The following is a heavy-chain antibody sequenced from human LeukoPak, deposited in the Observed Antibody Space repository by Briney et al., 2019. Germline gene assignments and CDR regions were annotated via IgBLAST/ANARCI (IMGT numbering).Heavy chain of an antibody. CDR3: ARRWGVTYFDY. V-gene: IGHV4-34*01. Sequence: SETLSLTCAVYGGSFSGYYWSWIRQPPGKGLEWIGEINHSGSTNYSPSLKSRVTISVDTSKNQFSLKLSSVTAADTAVYYCARRWGVTYFDYWGQGTLVTVSS. CDR2: INHSGST. CDR1: GGSFSGYY. D-gene: IGHD2-21*02. J-gene: IGHJ4*02.